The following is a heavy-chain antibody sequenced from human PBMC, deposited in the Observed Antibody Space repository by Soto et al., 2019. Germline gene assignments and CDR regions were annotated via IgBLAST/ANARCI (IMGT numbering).Heavy chain of an antibody. CDR3: ARDLPVTTPSADFGL. J-gene: IGHJ4*02. Sequence: LQTPSLSRALSGDSVSSITATWNWIRQQPSRGLEWLGRTYDRSKWYIEYDVSVKIRIAIYPDTSKIQFSLQLNSVTPEYTAVYDFARDLPVTTPSADFGLWDEGVLVTVSS. CDR1: GDSVSSITAT. CDR2: TYDRSKWYI. V-gene: IGHV6-1*01. D-gene: IGHD3-22*01.